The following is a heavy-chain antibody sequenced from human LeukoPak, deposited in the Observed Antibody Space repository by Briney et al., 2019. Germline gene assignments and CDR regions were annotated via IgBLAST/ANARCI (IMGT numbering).Heavy chain of an antibody. CDR2: IDYSGNT. D-gene: IGHD3-10*01. J-gene: IGHJ3*02. V-gene: IGHV4-39*07. CDR3: EGSGNYNAAFDI. CDR1: GGSISSYY. Sequence: SETLSLTCTVSGGSISSYYWGWIRQSPGKGLEWIGSIDYSGNTDYNTSLKSRVSLSVDTSKKQFSLKLNSVTAADTAVYYCEGSGNYNAAFDIWGQGTMVTVSS.